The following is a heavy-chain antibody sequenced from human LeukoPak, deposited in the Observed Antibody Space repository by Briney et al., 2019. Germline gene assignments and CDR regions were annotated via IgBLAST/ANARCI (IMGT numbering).Heavy chain of an antibody. CDR3: ARGVVAPDN. CDR2: IGAGGAST. V-gene: IGHV3-23*01. Sequence: PGGSLRLPCAASGFTFSNNGMSWVRQAPGKGLEWVSAIGAGGASTFYADSVKGRFAISRDNSKNTMYLQMNSLRVEDTAIYYCARGVVAPDNWGQGTLVTVSS. D-gene: IGHD3-22*01. CDR1: GFTFSNNG. J-gene: IGHJ4*02.